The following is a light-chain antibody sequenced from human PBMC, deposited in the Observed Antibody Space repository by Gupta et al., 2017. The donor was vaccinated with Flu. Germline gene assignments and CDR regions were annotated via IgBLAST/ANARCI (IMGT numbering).Light chain of an antibody. J-gene: IGLJ3*02. CDR3: QVWDSASDHRV. Sequence: SYVLTQPLSVSVAPGQTARITCGGDSIGGKTVHWYQQQAGQAPVLLISDDAVRPSGSPERVSGSNPGSTASLTISGVEVGDEADYYCQVWDSASDHRVFGGGTRLTVL. CDR2: DDA. CDR1: SIGGKT. V-gene: IGLV3-21*02.